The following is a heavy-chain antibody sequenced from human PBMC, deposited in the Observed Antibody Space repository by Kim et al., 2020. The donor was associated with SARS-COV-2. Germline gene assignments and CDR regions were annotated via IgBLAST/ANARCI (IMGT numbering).Heavy chain of an antibody. V-gene: IGHV4-39*07. D-gene: IGHD3-22*01. Sequence: LKDRVTISVDTSKNQFSLKLSSVTAADTAVYYCARGGTYYYDSSGYYFDYWGQGTLVTVSS. CDR3: ARGGTYYYDSSGYYFDY. J-gene: IGHJ4*02.